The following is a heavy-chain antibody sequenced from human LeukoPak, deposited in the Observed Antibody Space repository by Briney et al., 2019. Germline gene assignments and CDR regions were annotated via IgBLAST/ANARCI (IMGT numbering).Heavy chain of an antibody. J-gene: IGHJ4*02. CDR3: ARGDGYKLVDY. CDR2: IGISSGNT. V-gene: IGHV3-48*01. D-gene: IGHD5-24*01. Sequence: GGSLRLSCAASGFNFIDYSMNWVRQAPGKGLEWISYIGISSGNTKYADSVKGRFTISRDKARNPLYLQMNSLRAEDTAMYYCARGDGYKLVDYWGQGTLVTVSS. CDR1: GFNFIDYS.